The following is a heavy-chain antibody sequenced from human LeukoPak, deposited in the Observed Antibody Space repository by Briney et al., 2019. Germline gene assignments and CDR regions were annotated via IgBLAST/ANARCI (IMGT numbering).Heavy chain of an antibody. CDR2: TNPNSGNT. D-gene: IGHD6-6*01. CDR1: GYTFTSYD. J-gene: IGHJ4*02. CDR3: ARGLVQLVLFDY. Sequence: ASVKVSCKASGYTFTSYDINWVRQATGQGLEWMGWTNPNSGNTGYAQKFQGRVTMTRNTSISTAYMELRSLRSEDTAVYYCARGLVQLVLFDYWGQGTLVTVSS. V-gene: IGHV1-8*01.